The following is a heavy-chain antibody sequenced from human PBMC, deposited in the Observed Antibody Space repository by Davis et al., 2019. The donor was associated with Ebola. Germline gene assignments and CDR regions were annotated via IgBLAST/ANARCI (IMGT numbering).Heavy chain of an antibody. CDR1: GFTFSSYG. J-gene: IGHJ6*03. V-gene: IGHV3-30*02. CDR3: ARGGSGSYFWGYYYMDV. D-gene: IGHD1-26*01. CDR2: IRYDGSNK. Sequence: GESLKISCAASGFTFSSYGMHWVRQAPGKGLEWVAFIRYDGSNKYYADSVKGRFTISRDNSKNTLYLQMNSLRAEDTAVYYCARGGSGSYFWGYYYMDVWGKGTTVTVSS.